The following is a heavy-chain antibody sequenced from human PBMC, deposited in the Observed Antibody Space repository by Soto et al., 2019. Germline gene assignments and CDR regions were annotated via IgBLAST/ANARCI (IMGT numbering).Heavy chain of an antibody. CDR2: IYYSGST. CDR3: AGYDFWSGYLLRNWFDP. D-gene: IGHD3-3*01. CDR1: GGSISSYY. V-gene: IGHV4-39*01. J-gene: IGHJ5*02. Sequence: SSETLSLTCTVSGGSISSYYWGWIRQPPGKGLEWIGSIYYSGSTYYNPSLKSRVTISVDTSKNQFSLKLRSVTAADTAVYFCAGYDFWSGYLLRNWFDPWGQGTLVTVSS.